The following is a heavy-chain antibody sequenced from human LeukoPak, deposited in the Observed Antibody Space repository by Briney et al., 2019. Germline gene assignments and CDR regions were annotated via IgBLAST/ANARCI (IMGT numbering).Heavy chain of an antibody. CDR3: ASIAVRNNYFEY. V-gene: IGHV4-59*01. D-gene: IGHD6-13*01. CDR2: MRYSGST. CDR1: GGSISTYY. Sequence: SEPLSLTCTVSGGSISTYYWSWIRQPPGKGLEWIGYMRYSGSTNYNPSFKSRATASVDMSKNQLSLKLSSATAADTAVYYCASIAVRNNYFEYWGQGTLVTVSS. J-gene: IGHJ4*02.